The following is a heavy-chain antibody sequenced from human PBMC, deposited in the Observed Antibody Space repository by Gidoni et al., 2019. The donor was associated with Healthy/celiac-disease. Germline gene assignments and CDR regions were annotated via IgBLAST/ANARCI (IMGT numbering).Heavy chain of an antibody. V-gene: IGHV1-8*01. CDR2: MNPNSGNT. CDR3: ARSRDYYDSSGYKKTSYYYYGMDV. J-gene: IGHJ6*02. D-gene: IGHD3-22*01. Sequence: GWMNPNSGNTGYAQKFQGRVTMTRNTSISTAYMELSSLRSEDTAVYYCARSRDYYDSSGYKKTSYYYYGMDVWGQGTTVTVSS.